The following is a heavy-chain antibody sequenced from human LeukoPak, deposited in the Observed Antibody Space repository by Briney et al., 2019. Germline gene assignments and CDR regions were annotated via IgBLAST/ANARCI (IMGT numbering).Heavy chain of an antibody. V-gene: IGHV4-39*01. CDR1: GGSISSSSYY. CDR2: IYYSGST. CDR3: ARRHSSGFGLAYYFDY. J-gene: IGHJ4*02. D-gene: IGHD6-19*01. Sequence: SETLSLTCTVSGGSISSSSYYWGWIRQPPGKGLEWIGSIYYSGSTYYNPSLKSRVTISVDTSKNQFSLKLSSVTAADTAVYYCARRHSSGFGLAYYFDYWGQGTLVTVSS.